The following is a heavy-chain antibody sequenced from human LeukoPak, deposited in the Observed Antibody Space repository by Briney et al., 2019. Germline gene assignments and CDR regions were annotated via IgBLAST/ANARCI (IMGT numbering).Heavy chain of an antibody. CDR3: AKDILAAGLFFDY. CDR1: GFTFSSYG. D-gene: IGHD6-13*01. CDR2: ISYDGSNK. V-gene: IGHV3-30*18. J-gene: IGHJ4*02. Sequence: GRSLRLSCAASGFTFSSYGMHWVRQAPGKGLEWVAVISYDGSNKYYADSVKGRFTISRDNSKNTLYLQMNSLTAEDTAVYYCAKDILAAGLFFDYWGQGTLVTVSS.